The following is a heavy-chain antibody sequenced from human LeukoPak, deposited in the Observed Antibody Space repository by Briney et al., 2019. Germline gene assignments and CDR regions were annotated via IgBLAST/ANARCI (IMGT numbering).Heavy chain of an antibody. CDR3: AKGQELDDGFFDS. CDR1: GFTFSRIA. Sequence: GGSLRLSCAASGFTFSRIAMTWVRQAPGQGLEWVSTIRSDGDTAYNADSVRGRFAISRDNSNNTLFLQMNSLRVEDTAIYYCAKGQELDDGFFDSWGQGTLVTVSS. CDR2: IRSDGDTA. D-gene: IGHD1-1*01. J-gene: IGHJ4*02. V-gene: IGHV3-23*01.